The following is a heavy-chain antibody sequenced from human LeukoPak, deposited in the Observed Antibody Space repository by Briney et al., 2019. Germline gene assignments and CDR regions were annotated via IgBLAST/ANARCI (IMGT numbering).Heavy chain of an antibody. CDR2: IWYDGSNK. Sequence: PSGTLSLTCGVSGGSISSTNWWSWVRQPPGQGLEWVAVIWYDGSNKYYADSVKGRFTISRDNSKNTLSLQMNSLRAEDTAVYYCAKSLGYDDWYFDLWGRGTLVTVSS. D-gene: IGHD3-22*01. CDR3: AKSLGYDDWYFDL. J-gene: IGHJ2*01. V-gene: IGHV3-30*02. CDR1: GGSISSTN.